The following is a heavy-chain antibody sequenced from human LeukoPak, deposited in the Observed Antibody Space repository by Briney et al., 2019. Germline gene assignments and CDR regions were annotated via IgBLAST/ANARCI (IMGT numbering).Heavy chain of an antibody. CDR2: IIPIFGTA. D-gene: IGHD3-9*01. CDR3: ARGRGGDILTGYYRYPSSEYYFDY. Sequence: SVKVSCKASGGTFSSYAISWVRQAPGQGLEWMGGIIPIFGTANYAQKFQGRVTITADESTSTAYMELSSLRSEDTAVYYCARGRGGDILTGYYRYPSSEYYFDYWGQGTLVTVSS. J-gene: IGHJ4*02. CDR1: GGTFSSYA. V-gene: IGHV1-69*13.